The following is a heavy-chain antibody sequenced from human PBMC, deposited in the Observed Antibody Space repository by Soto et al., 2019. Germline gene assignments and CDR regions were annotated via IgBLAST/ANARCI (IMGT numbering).Heavy chain of an antibody. CDR2: IYYSGST. V-gene: IGHV4-59*01. CDR3: ARGPDSSTGYYGPFEY. CDR1: GGSISSYD. D-gene: IGHD3-9*01. J-gene: IGHJ4*02. Sequence: SETLSLTCTVSGGSISSYDWSWIRQPPGKGLEWIGYIYYSGSTNYNPSLKSRVTISVDTSKNQFSLKLSSVTAADTAVYYCARGPDSSTGYYGPFEYWGQGTLVTVSS.